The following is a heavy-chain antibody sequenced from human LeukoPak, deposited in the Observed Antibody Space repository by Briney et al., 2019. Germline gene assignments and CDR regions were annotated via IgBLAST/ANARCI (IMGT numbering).Heavy chain of an antibody. CDR3: ASSSESSSWDY. CDR1: GFTFSSYG. J-gene: IGHJ4*02. D-gene: IGHD6-13*01. Sequence: GGSLRLSCAASGFTFSSYGMHWVRRAPGRGLEWVAVISFDGNDKHYADAVKGRFTVSRDNSRNTLYLQMNSLRAEDTAVYYCASSSESSSWDYWGQGTLVTVSS. CDR2: ISFDGNDK. V-gene: IGHV3-30*03.